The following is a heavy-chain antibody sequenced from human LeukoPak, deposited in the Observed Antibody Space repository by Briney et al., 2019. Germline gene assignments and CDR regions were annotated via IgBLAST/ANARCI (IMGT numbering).Heavy chain of an antibody. Sequence: ASVKVSCKASGGTFSSYAISWVRQAPGQGLEWMGRIIPILGIANYAQKFQGRVTITADKSTSTAYMELSSLRSEDTAVYYCASCPGILGDYAPYYYYGMDVWGQGTTVTVSS. CDR3: ASCPGILGDYAPYYYYGMDV. CDR2: IIPILGIA. V-gene: IGHV1-69*04. D-gene: IGHD4-17*01. CDR1: GGTFSSYA. J-gene: IGHJ6*02.